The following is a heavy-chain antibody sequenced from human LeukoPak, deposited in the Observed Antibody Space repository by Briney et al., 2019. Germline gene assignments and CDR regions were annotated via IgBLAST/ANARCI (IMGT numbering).Heavy chain of an antibody. CDR3: ARFGWLQFIVY. CDR1: GYSFTGYW. D-gene: IGHD5-24*01. V-gene: IGHV5-51*01. Sequence: GESLKISCKGSGYSFTGYWIGWVRQMPGKGLEWMGIIYPGDSDARYSPSFLGQVTISADKSISTAYLQWSSLKASDTAMYYCARFGWLQFIVYWGQGTLVTVSS. CDR2: IYPGDSDA. J-gene: IGHJ4*02.